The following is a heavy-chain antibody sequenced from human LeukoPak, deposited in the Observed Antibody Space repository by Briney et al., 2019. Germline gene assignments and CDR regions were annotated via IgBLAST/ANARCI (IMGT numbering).Heavy chain of an antibody. CDR2: ISPSGNT. CDR3: ARRVRSADYRLDY. J-gene: IGHJ4*02. Sequence: SETLSLTCAVYGGSFSGFYWSWIRQPPGKSLEWVGEISPSGNTQYNPSLKSRVTISLDASKSQFYLKLNSVTAADTAVYYCARRVRSADYRLDYWGQGTLVTVSS. D-gene: IGHD4-11*01. CDR1: GGSFSGFY. V-gene: IGHV4-34*01.